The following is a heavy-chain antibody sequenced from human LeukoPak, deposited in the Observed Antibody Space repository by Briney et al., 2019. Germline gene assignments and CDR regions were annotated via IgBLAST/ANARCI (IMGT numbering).Heavy chain of an antibody. D-gene: IGHD3-22*01. J-gene: IGHJ4*02. V-gene: IGHV4-59*12. CDR3: ARGHNTYYYDSSGYYYGRKYYFDY. CDR2: IYYSGSA. Sequence: SETLSLTCTVSGGSISSYYWSWMRQPPGKGLEWIGYIYYSGSANYNPSLKSRVTISVDTSKNQFSLRLNSVTAADTAVYYCARGHNTYYYDSSGYYYGRKYYFDYWGQGTLVTVSS. CDR1: GGSISSYY.